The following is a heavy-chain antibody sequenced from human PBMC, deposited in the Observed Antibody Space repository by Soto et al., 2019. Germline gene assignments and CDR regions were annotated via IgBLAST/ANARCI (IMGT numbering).Heavy chain of an antibody. J-gene: IGHJ3*02. CDR2: IYYSGST. CDR1: GGSISSYY. Sequence: ASETLSLTCTVSGGSISSYYWSWIRQPPGKGLEWIGYIYYSGSTNYNPSLKSRVTISVDTSKNQFSLKLSSVTAADTAVYYCARGHGRDAFDIWGKGTMVTVSS. V-gene: IGHV4-59*01. CDR3: ARGHGRDAFDI.